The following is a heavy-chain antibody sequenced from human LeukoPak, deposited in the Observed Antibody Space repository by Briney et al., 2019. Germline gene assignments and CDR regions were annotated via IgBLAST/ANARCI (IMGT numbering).Heavy chain of an antibody. CDR1: GFTVSSNY. V-gene: IGHV3-23*01. CDR3: AKGSAYSSSWYADYYMDV. J-gene: IGHJ6*03. Sequence: GGSLRLSCAASGFTVSSNYMSWVRQAPGKGLEWVSAISGSGGSTYYADSVKGRFTISRDNSKNTLYLQMNSLRAEDTAVYYCAKGSAYSSSWYADYYMDVWGKGTTVTVSS. D-gene: IGHD6-13*01. CDR2: ISGSGGST.